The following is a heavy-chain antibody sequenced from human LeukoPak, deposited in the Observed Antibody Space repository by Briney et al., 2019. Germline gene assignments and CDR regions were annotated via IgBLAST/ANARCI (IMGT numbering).Heavy chain of an antibody. D-gene: IGHD1-26*01. CDR2: INSDGSST. CDR1: GFTFSSYW. V-gene: IGHV3-74*01. J-gene: IGHJ4*02. CDR3: ARPRVGAYFDY. Sequence: GGSLRLSCAASGFTFSSYWMHWVRQVPGKGLVWVSRINSDGSSTSYADSVKGRFTISRDNAKNTLYLQMNSLGAEDTAVYYCARPRVGAYFDYWGQGTLVTVSS.